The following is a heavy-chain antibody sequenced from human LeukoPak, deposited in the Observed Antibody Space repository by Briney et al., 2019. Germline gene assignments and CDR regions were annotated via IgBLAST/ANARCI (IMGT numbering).Heavy chain of an antibody. D-gene: IGHD2-2*01. Sequence: GRSLRLSCAASGFTFSSYAMQWVRQAPGKGREGGAVISYDGSNKYYADSVKGRFTVSRDNSKNTLYLQMNSLRAEDTAVYYCARDTGSTINFDYWGQGTLVTVSS. CDR1: GFTFSSYA. J-gene: IGHJ4*02. V-gene: IGHV3-30-3*01. CDR2: ISYDGSNK. CDR3: ARDTGSTINFDY.